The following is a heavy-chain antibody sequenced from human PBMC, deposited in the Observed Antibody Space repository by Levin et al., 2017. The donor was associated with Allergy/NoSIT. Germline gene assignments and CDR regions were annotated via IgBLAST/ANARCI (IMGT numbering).Heavy chain of an antibody. CDR3: AGEPNSPYYYHYGLDV. CDR2: IYYDGSA. CDR1: GGSISDDSYY. D-gene: IGHD2/OR15-2a*01. V-gene: IGHV4-39*07. Sequence: PSETLSLTCTVSGGSISDDSYYWAWVRQPPGKGLEWVGSIYYDGSAYYNPSLKTRLTISVDTSKNQFSLRVNSVTAADTAFYYCAGEPNSPYYYHYGLDVWGPGTTVTVSS. J-gene: IGHJ6*02.